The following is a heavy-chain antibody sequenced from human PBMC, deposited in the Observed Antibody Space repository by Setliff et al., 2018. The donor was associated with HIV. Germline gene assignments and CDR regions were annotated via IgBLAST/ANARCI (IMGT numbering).Heavy chain of an antibody. CDR2: IHYTGSN. V-gene: IGHV4-31*02. J-gene: IGHJ5*01. D-gene: IGHD5-12*01. CDR3: ARGGDSRAAWFDS. Sequence: SETLSLTCTVSGGSVTSGGHYWSWIRQQPGKAPEWIGYIHYTGSNFYNPSLTDRLTISVDTSKNQFSLKLSYVTAADTAVYYCARGGDSRAAWFDSWGQGTLVTVSS. CDR1: GGSVTSGGHY.